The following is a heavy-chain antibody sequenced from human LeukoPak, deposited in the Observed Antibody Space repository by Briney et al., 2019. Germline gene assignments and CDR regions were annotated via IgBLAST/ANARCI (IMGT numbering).Heavy chain of an antibody. CDR3: AGDRDSSGWPYYFDY. CDR1: GFTFSTYT. CDR2: ISSGSGTI. J-gene: IGHJ4*02. Sequence: GGSLRLSCAASGFTFSTYTMNWVRQAPGKGLEWASYISSGSGTIYYADSLKGRFTISRDNAKNSLYLQMNNLRAEDTAVYYCAGDRDSSGWPYYFDYWGQGTLVTVSS. D-gene: IGHD6-19*01. V-gene: IGHV3-48*01.